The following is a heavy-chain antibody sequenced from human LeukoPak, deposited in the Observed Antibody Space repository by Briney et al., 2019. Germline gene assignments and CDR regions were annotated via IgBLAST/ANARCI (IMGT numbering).Heavy chain of an antibody. J-gene: IGHJ1*01. CDR2: ISYDGSNK. CDR3: ATPAAGPGAEYSLY. CDR1: GFTFSSYA. V-gene: IGHV3-30-3*01. D-gene: IGHD6-13*01. Sequence: PGGSLRLSCAASGFTFSSYAMHWVRQAPGKGLEWVAVISYDGSNKYYADSVKGRFTTSRDNAKNSLDLQMNSLKVEDTAVYYCATPAAGPGAEYSLYWGQGTLVIVSS.